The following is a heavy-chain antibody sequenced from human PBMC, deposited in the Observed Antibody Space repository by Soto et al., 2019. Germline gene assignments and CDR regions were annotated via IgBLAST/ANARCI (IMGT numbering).Heavy chain of an antibody. CDR3: ARDLLGFGYTYGAV. D-gene: IGHD3-10*01. CDR2: IIPIDATV. Sequence: QVQLVQSGAEVKKPGSSVKVSCKASGGTFSNFALISWVRQAPGQGHEWMGGIIPIDATVNYAQKFQGRITLTADESTTTAYMDLGSLSSEDTAVYYCARDLLGFGYTYGAVWGQGTTVTVSS. V-gene: IGHV1-69*12. CDR1: GGTFSNFA. J-gene: IGHJ6*01.